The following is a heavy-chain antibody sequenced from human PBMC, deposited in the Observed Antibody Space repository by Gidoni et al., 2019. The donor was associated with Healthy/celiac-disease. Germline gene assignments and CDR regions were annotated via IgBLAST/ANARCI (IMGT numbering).Heavy chain of an antibody. Sequence: QVQLQESVPGLLKPSQTLSLTCTVSDGSISRGRYYWIWIRQPAGKGLEWIGRIYTRGSTNYNPSLKSRVTISVDTSKNQFSLKLSSVTAADTAVYYCARGSAARPFDYWGQGTLVTVSS. V-gene: IGHV4-61*02. CDR3: ARGSAARPFDY. CDR2: IYTRGST. CDR1: DGSISRGRYY. J-gene: IGHJ4*02. D-gene: IGHD6-6*01.